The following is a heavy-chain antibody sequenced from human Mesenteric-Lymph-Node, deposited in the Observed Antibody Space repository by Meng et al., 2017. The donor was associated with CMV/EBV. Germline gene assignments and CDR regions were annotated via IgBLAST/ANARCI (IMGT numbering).Heavy chain of an antibody. CDR1: GRSVASGTYY. CDR3: ARRERSWFDP. Sequence: SETLSLTCSVSGRSVASGTYYWSWIRQHPGKGLEWIGYIHYNGGTNYNPSLKSRVTISIDTSKNQFSLRLNSVNAADTAVYYCARRERSWFDPWGQGILVTVSS. D-gene: IGHD1-26*01. J-gene: IGHJ5*02. V-gene: IGHV4-61*01. CDR2: IHYNGGT.